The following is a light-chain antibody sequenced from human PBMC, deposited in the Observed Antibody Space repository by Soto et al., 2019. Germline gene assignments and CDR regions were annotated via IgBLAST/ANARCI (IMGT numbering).Light chain of an antibody. V-gene: IGKV3-20*01. CDR1: QSVSSSY. J-gene: IGKJ1*01. Sequence: EIVLTQSPGTLSLSPGEGATLSCRASQSVSSSYLAWCQQKPGQAPTLLIYGASNRAAGIPDRFSGSGSGTDFTLTISRLEAEDFAVYYCQQYAGPSRTFGQGTKVDIK. CDR2: GAS. CDR3: QQYAGPSRT.